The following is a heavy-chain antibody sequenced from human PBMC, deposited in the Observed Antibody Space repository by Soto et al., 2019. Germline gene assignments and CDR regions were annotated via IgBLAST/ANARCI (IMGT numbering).Heavy chain of an antibody. Sequence: QVQLVESGGGLVKPGGSLTLSCVASGFTFSDYYMAWIRQTPGKGLEWVSYTSVDGGDRFYADSVKGRFTISRDNARKSLSLQMNSLRDEDTAVYYCARPNGESMRYYHGMDVWGRGTTVIVSS. D-gene: IGHD3-10*01. J-gene: IGHJ6*02. CDR3: ARPNGESMRYYHGMDV. CDR2: TSVDGGDR. CDR1: GFTFSDYY. V-gene: IGHV3-11*01.